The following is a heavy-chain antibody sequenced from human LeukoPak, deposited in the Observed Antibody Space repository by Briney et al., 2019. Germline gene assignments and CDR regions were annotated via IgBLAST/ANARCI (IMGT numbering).Heavy chain of an antibody. D-gene: IGHD1-26*01. J-gene: IGHJ5*02. Sequence: SETLSLTCTVSGYSITAAYYWGWIRQPPGKGLEWIGSIYHSGNTYYTPSLKRRVTISLDTSKNQFSLKPRSVTAADTAVYYCARLLVGPTGWFDPWGQGTLVTVSS. CDR3: ARLLVGPTGWFDP. CDR1: GYSITAAYY. V-gene: IGHV4-38-2*02. CDR2: IYHSGNT.